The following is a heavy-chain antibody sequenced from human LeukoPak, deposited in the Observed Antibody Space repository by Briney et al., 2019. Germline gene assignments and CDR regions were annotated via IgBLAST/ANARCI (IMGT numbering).Heavy chain of an antibody. CDR3: ARGAAGPTNWFDP. Sequence: PGGSLRLSCAASGFNFFGYGMHWVRQAPGKGPQWVAVISHDGSDKYYAESVKVRFTISRDNSKNTLYLQMNSLRAEDTAVYYCARGAAGPTNWFDPWGQGTLVTVSS. CDR1: GFNFFGYG. V-gene: IGHV3-30*03. CDR2: ISHDGSDK. J-gene: IGHJ5*02. D-gene: IGHD6-13*01.